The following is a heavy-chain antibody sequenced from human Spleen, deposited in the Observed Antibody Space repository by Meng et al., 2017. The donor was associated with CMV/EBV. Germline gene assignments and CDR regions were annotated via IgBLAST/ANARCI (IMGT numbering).Heavy chain of an antibody. J-gene: IGHJ6*02. CDR1: GGSISGSSYC. CDR3: ARGVDYYYGMDV. Sequence: SETLSLTCTVSGGSISGSSYCRGWIRQPPGKGLEWIGSIYYSGGTNYNPSLKSRVTISVDTSKNQFSLRLTSVTAADTAVYFCARGVDYYYGMDVWGQGTTVTVSS. V-gene: IGHV4-39*07. CDR2: IYYSGGT. D-gene: IGHD3-10*01.